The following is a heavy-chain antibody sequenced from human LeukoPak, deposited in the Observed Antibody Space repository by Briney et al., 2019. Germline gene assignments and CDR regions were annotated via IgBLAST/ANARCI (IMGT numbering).Heavy chain of an antibody. V-gene: IGHV3-66*02. CDR1: GFTVSSNY. CDR3: ARGRLGEYIAEYIDY. Sequence: GGSLRLSCAASGFTVSSNYMSWVRQAPGKGLEWVSVIYSGGSTYYSDSVKGRFTISRDNSKNTLYLQMNSLRAEDTAVYYCARGRLGEYIAEYIDYWGQGTLVTVSS. CDR2: IYSGGST. J-gene: IGHJ4*02. D-gene: IGHD4-17*01.